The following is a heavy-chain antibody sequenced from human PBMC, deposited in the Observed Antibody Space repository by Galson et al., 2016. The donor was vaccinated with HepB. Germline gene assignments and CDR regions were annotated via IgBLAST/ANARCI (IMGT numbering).Heavy chain of an antibody. D-gene: IGHD3-22*01. V-gene: IGHV3-23*01. Sequence: SLRLSCAASGFSFTNYAMNWVRQAPGKGLEWVSSISGSGATTYYAGSVKGRFTISRDSSKNTLFLQINSLRADDTAVYFCAKGSDYYDSRSLNYWGQGTPVTVSS. CDR2: ISGSGATT. CDR1: GFSFTNYA. J-gene: IGHJ4*02. CDR3: AKGSDYYDSRSLNY.